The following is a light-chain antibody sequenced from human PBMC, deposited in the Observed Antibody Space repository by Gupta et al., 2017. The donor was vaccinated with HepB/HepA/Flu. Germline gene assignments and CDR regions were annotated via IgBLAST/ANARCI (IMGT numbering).Light chain of an antibody. J-gene: IGLJ2*01. CDR2: GEN. Sequence: SSELTQDRALSLALGQTVRITCQGDGLRSSYANWYQQNPGKAPILLLYGENSRPSGIPDRFFGSKSGNTTSLPITGLQAEDEADYYCHSEDTSSTGWLFGGGTKLTVL. CDR3: HSEDTSSTGWL. CDR1: GLRSSY. V-gene: IGLV3-19*01.